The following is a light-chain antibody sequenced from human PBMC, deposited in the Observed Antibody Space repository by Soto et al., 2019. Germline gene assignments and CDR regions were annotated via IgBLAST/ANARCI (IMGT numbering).Light chain of an antibody. V-gene: IGKV1-5*03. CDR2: KAS. CDR1: QSISSW. Sequence: DIPMTQSPSTLSASVGNRVTITCRASQSISSWLAWYQQKPGKAPKLLIYKASSLESGVPSRFSGSGSGTEYTLTISSLQPDDFATYYCQQYSDYSQTFGQGTKLEIK. CDR3: QQYSDYSQT. J-gene: IGKJ2*01.